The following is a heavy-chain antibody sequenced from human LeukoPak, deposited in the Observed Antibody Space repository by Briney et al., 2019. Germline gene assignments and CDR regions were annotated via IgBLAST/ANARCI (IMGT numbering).Heavy chain of an antibody. V-gene: IGHV3-23*01. CDR1: GFTFSSYG. J-gene: IGHJ4*02. Sequence: GGSLRLSCAASGFTFSSYGMSWVRQAPGKGLEWVSAISGSGGSTYYADSVKGRFTISRDNSKNTLYLQMNSLRAEDTAVYYCAKWKYSSSWLDYWGQGTLVTVSS. D-gene: IGHD6-13*01. CDR2: ISGSGGST. CDR3: AKWKYSSSWLDY.